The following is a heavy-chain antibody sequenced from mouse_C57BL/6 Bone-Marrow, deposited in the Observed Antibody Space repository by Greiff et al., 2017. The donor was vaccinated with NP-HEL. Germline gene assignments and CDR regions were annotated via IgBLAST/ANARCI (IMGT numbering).Heavy chain of an antibody. CDR3: ASQGRYYGSPYYAMDY. CDR2: IYPRDGST. Sequence: VKLLESGPELVKPGASVKLSCKASGYTFTSYDINWVKQRPGQGLEWIGWIYPRDGSTKYNEKFKGKATLTVDTSSSTAYMELHSLTSEDSAVYFCASQGRYYGSPYYAMDYWGQGTSVTVSS. CDR1: GYTFTSYD. V-gene: IGHV1-85*01. J-gene: IGHJ4*01. D-gene: IGHD1-1*01.